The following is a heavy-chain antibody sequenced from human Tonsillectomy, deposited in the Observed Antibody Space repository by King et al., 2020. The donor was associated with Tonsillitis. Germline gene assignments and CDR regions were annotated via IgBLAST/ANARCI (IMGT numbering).Heavy chain of an antibody. Sequence: VQLVQSGAEVKKPGSSVKVSCKASGGTFSSYTISWVRQAPGQGLEWMGGIIPMFGTANYAQKFQGRVTITADESTSTAYMELSSLRSEDTAVYYCARSRDGYNYKYALYYYGMDVWGQGTTVTVSS. CDR3: ARSRDGYNYKYALYYYGMDV. V-gene: IGHV1-69*01. CDR2: IIPMFGTA. J-gene: IGHJ6*02. D-gene: IGHD5-24*01. CDR1: GGTFSSYT.